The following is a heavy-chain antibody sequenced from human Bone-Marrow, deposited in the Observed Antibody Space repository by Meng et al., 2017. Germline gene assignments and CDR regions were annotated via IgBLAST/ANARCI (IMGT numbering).Heavy chain of an antibody. J-gene: IGHJ4*02. V-gene: IGHV3-48*03. D-gene: IGHD2-15*01. CDR1: GFTFSSYE. CDR3: ARGCSGGSCYGGFDY. Sequence: GGSLRLSCAASGFTFSSYEMNWVRQAPGKGLEWVSYISSSGSTIHHADSVKGRFTISRDNAKNSLYLQMNSLRAEDTAVYYCARGCSGGSCYGGFDYWGQGTLVTVSS. CDR2: ISSSGSTI.